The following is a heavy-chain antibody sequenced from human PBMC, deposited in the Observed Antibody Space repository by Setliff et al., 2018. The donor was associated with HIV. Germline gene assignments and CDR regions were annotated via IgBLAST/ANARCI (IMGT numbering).Heavy chain of an antibody. Sequence: SETLSLTCAVYGGSFSGYYWSWIRQPPGKGLEWIGEINHSGRTNYNPSLKSRVTISVDTSKNQFSLKLSSVTAADTAVYYCARRGAAMVLNWFDPWGQGTLVTVSS. CDR3: ARRGAAMVLNWFDP. CDR1: GGSFSGYY. J-gene: IGHJ5*02. CDR2: INHSGRT. V-gene: IGHV4-34*01. D-gene: IGHD5-18*01.